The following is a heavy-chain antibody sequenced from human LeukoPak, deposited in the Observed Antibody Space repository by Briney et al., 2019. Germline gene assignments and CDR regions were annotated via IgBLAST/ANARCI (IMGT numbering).Heavy chain of an antibody. CDR3: ARDLLLAAADPYVHSYYFDY. CDR1: GYTFTSYA. Sequence: ASVKVSCKASGYTFTSYAMHWVRQAPGQRLEWMGWINAGNGNTKYSQKFQGRVTITRDTSASTACMELSSLRSEDTAVYYCARDLLLAAADPYVHSYYFDYWGQGTLVTVSS. CDR2: INAGNGNT. J-gene: IGHJ4*02. V-gene: IGHV1-3*01. D-gene: IGHD6-13*01.